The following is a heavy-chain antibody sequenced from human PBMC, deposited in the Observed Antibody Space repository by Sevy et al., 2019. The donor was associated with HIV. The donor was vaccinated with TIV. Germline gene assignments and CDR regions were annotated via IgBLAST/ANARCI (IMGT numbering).Heavy chain of an antibody. CDR3: ARGGGYFDDGFDI. D-gene: IGHD3-10*01. CDR2: IYSSGST. Sequence: SETLSLTCTVSAGSISSYYLTWIRQPAGKGLEWIGHIYSSGSTNYNPALKSRVTMPVDTSKKNFSLKLTSVTAADTAVYYCARGGGYFDDGFDIWGQGTMVTVSS. J-gene: IGHJ3*02. V-gene: IGHV4-4*07. CDR1: AGSISSYY.